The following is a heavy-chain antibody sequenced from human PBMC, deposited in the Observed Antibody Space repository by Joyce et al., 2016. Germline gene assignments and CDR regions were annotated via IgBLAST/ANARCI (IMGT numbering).Heavy chain of an antibody. J-gene: IGHJ5*02. D-gene: IGHD2-15*01. CDR3: ARGYAYCSGGSCYPPWFDP. Sequence: QVQLQESGPGLVKPSGTLSLTCAVSGGSISSSNWWSWVRQPPGKGLEWIGEIYHGGHTNYNPSLKSRVNISVDKSKNQFSMKLTSVTAADTAVYYCARGYAYCSGGSCYPPWFDPWGQGSLVTVSS. V-gene: IGHV4-4*02. CDR1: GGSISSSNW. CDR2: IYHGGHT.